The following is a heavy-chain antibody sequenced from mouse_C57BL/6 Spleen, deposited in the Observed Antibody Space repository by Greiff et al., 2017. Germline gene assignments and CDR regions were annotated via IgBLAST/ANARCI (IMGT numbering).Heavy chain of an antibody. CDR1: GYTFTSYW. V-gene: IGHV1-64*01. J-gene: IGHJ4*01. Sequence: LKQPGAELVKPGASVKLSCKASGYTFTSYWMHWVKQRPGQGLEWIGMIHPNGGSTNYNEKFKSEATLTVDKSSSTAYMQLSSLTSEDSAVYYCARDRNDAMDYWGQGASVTFAT. CDR3: ARDRNDAMDY. CDR2: IHPNGGST.